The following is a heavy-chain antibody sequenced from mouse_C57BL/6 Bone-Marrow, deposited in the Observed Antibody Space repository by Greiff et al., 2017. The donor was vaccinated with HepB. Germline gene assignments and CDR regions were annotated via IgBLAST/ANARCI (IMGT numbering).Heavy chain of an antibody. CDR2: ISYDGSN. CDR1: GYSITSGYY. V-gene: IGHV3-6*01. J-gene: IGHJ2*01. Sequence: ESGPGLVKPSQSLSLTCSVTGYSITSGYYWNWIRQFPGNKLEWMGYISYDGSNNYNPSLKNRISITRDTSKNQFFLKLNSVTTEDTATYYCAREAFLDYWGQGTTLTVSS. CDR3: AREAFLDY.